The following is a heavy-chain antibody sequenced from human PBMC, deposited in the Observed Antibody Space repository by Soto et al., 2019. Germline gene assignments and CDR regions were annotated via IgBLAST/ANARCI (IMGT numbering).Heavy chain of an antibody. CDR2: IIPIFGTA. CDR3: ASLGGVTTSFEPPLTGFDP. J-gene: IGHJ5*02. D-gene: IGHD4-17*01. V-gene: IGHV1-69*13. Sequence: SVKVSCKASGGTFSSYAISWVRQAPGQGLEWMGGIIPIFGTANYAQKFQGRVTITADESTSTAYMELSSLRSEDTAVYYCASLGGVTTSFEPPLTGFDPWGQGTLVTVSS. CDR1: GGTFSSYA.